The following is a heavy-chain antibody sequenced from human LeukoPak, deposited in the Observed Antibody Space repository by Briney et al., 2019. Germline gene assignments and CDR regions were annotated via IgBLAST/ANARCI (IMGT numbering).Heavy chain of an antibody. D-gene: IGHD3-10*01. Sequence: PSETLSLTCTVSGDSVTSGGFYWAWLRQPPGKGLEWIATVYYTGSTYYNPSLKSRVTISIDTSKNHFSLKLRSVFAPDTAVYYCARHSGSGSLSRPFDPWGQGTLVTVSS. J-gene: IGHJ5*02. CDR2: VYYTGST. V-gene: IGHV4-39*02. CDR3: ARHSGSGSLSRPFDP. CDR1: GDSVTSGGFY.